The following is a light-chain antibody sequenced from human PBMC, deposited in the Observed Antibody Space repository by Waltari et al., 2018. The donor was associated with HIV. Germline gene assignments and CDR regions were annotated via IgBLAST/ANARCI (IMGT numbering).Light chain of an antibody. CDR3: CSYAGSYVV. V-gene: IGLV2-11*01. Sequence: QSALTQPRSVSGSPGQSVTISCTGTSSDVGGSNYVSWYQQPPGKAPKLMIYYVSERPAGFPDRFSGSKSGNTASLTISGLQAEDEADYYCCSYAGSYVVFGGGTKLTVL. J-gene: IGLJ2*01. CDR1: SSDVGGSNY. CDR2: YVS.